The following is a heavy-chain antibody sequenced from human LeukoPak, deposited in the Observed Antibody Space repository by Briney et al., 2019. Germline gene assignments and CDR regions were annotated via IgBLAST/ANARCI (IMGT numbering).Heavy chain of an antibody. Sequence: PGRSLRLSCAASGFTFSSYAMHWVRQAPGKGLEWVAVISYDGSNKYYADSVKGRFTISRDNSENTLYLQMNSLRAEDTAVYYCARDRHCGGDCYSHYYYYYGMDVWGQGTTVTVSS. D-gene: IGHD2-21*02. CDR3: ARDRHCGGDCYSHYYYYYGMDV. CDR1: GFTFSSYA. CDR2: ISYDGSNK. J-gene: IGHJ6*02. V-gene: IGHV3-30*04.